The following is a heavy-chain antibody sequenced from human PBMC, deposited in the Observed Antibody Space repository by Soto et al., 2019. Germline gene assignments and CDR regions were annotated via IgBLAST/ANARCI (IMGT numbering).Heavy chain of an antibody. CDR2: IYPGDSDT. CDR1: GYSFTSYW. J-gene: IGHJ4*02. Sequence: GESLKISCKGSGYSFTSYWIGWVRQMPGKGLEWMGIIYPGDSDTRYSPSFQGQVTISADKSISTAYLQWSSLKASDTAMYYCARLMSDILTGYYENTLDYWGQGTLVTVSS. D-gene: IGHD3-9*01. CDR3: ARLMSDILTGYYENTLDY. V-gene: IGHV5-51*01.